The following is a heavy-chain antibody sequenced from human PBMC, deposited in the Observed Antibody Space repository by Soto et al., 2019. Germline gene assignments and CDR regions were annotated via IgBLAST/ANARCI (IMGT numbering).Heavy chain of an antibody. CDR2: YNGNI. D-gene: IGHD3-10*01. Sequence: QVQLQESGPGLVKPLETLSLTCTVPGGSITSYYWSWVRQPPGKGLDYNGNINYNPSLKSRLTISLDTSKNQFSLRLSSVTAADTAVYYCATGRVYFGSEYWGQGTLVTVSS. J-gene: IGHJ4*02. V-gene: IGHV4-59*01. CDR1: GGSITSYY. CDR3: ATGRVYFGSEY.